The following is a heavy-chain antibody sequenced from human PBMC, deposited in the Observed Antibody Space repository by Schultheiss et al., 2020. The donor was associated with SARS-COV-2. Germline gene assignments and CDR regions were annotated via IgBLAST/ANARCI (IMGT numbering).Heavy chain of an antibody. CDR3: ARGPSQYSSHFDY. Sequence: GGSLRLSCAASGFTVSSNYMSWVRQAPGKGLEWVSVIYSGGSTYYADSVKGRFTISRDNSKNTLYLQMNSLRAEDTAVYYCARGPSQYSSHFDYWGPGTLGTGSS. D-gene: IGHD6-6*01. J-gene: IGHJ4*02. CDR1: GFTVSSNY. V-gene: IGHV3-66*02. CDR2: IYSGGST.